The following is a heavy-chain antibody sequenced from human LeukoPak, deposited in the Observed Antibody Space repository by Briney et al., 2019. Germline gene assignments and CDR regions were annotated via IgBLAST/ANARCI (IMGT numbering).Heavy chain of an antibody. V-gene: IGHV4-38-2*01. CDR3: ARHWGGSTSHFDY. CDR2: IYHSGST. D-gene: IGHD2-2*01. CDR1: GYSISSGYY. J-gene: IGHJ4*02. Sequence: PSETLSLTCAVSGYSISSGYYWGWIRQPPGKGLEWIGSIYHSGSTYYNPSLKSRVTMSVDTSKNQFSLKLSSVTAADTAVYYCARHWGGSTSHFDYWGQGTLVTVSS.